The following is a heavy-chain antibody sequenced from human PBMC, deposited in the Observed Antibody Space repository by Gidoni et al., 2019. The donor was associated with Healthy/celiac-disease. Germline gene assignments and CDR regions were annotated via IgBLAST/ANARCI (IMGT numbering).Heavy chain of an antibody. J-gene: IGHJ6*02. CDR2: ISGSGGST. CDR3: ALLGYCSGGSCLDYYYYGMDV. D-gene: IGHD2-15*01. CDR1: GFTFSSYA. V-gene: IGHV3-23*01. Sequence: EVQLLESGGGLVQPGGSLRLSCAASGFTFSSYAMRWVRQAPGKGLEWVSAISGSGGSTYYADSVKGRFTISRDNSKNTLYLQMNSLRAEDTAVYYCALLGYCSGGSCLDYYYYGMDVWGQGTTVTVSS.